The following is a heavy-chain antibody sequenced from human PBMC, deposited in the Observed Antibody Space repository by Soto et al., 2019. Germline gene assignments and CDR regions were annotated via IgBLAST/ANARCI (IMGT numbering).Heavy chain of an antibody. CDR1: GYTFTTYG. D-gene: IGHD2-2*01. CDR3: ARDVIPALNYYYYRLDV. J-gene: IGHJ6*02. V-gene: IGHV1-18*03. Sequence: QVQLVQSGAEVKKSGASVKVSCKASGYTFTTYGITWVRQAPAQGLEWMGWISAYNGNTNYAQKLQGRVTMTTDTSTSTAYMELRSLRSDDMAVYYCARDVIPALNYYYYRLDVWGQGTTVTVSS. CDR2: ISAYNGNT.